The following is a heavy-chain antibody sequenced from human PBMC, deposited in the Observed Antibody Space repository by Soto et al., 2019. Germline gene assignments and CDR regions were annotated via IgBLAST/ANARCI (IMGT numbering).Heavy chain of an antibody. D-gene: IGHD5-18*01. V-gene: IGHV3-66*02. CDR1: GFTVSSNY. Sequence: TGGSLRLSCAASGFTVSSNYMSWVRQAPGKGLEWVAVVTYSGRNTYYADPVKGRFNISRDNSKNTLYLQMNSLRAEDTAVYYCARDGDTAMVHAPWVPFDYWGQGTLVTVSS. CDR2: VTYSGRNT. CDR3: ARDGDTAMVHAPWVPFDY. J-gene: IGHJ4*02.